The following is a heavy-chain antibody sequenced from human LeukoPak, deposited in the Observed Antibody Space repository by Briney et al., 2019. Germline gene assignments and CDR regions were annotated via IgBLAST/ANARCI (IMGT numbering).Heavy chain of an antibody. D-gene: IGHD1-14*01. J-gene: IGHJ6*02. CDR1: GFTFSSYS. V-gene: IGHV3-21*01. CDR3: AKDMKPVDLYYYYGMDV. Sequence: GGSLRLSCAASGFTFSSYSTNWVRQAPGKGLEWVSSISSSSSYIYYADSVKGRFTISRDNAKNSLYLQMNSLRAEDTAVYYCAKDMKPVDLYYYYGMDVWGQGTTVTVSS. CDR2: ISSSSSYI.